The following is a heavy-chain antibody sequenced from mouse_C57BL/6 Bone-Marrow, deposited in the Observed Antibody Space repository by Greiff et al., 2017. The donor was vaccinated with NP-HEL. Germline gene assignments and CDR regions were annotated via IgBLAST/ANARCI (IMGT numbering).Heavy chain of an antibody. J-gene: IGHJ2*01. CDR1: GFTFSSYA. Sequence: EVMLVESGGGLVKPGGSLKLSCAASGFTFSSYAMSWVRQTPEKRLEWVATISDGGSYTYYPDNVKGRFTISRDNAKNNLYLQMSHLKSEDTAMDYCARGAYGSSLYYFDYWGQGTTLTVSS. V-gene: IGHV5-4*03. CDR3: ARGAYGSSLYYFDY. CDR2: ISDGGSYT. D-gene: IGHD1-1*01.